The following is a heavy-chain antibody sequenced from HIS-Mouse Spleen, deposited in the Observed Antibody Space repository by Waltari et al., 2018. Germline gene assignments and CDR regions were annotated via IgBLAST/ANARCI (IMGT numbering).Heavy chain of an antibody. CDR2: IYYSGST. CDR1: GGPLSTRGYY. V-gene: IGHV4-31*03. Sequence: QVQLQESGPGLVKPSQTLSPTCTVSGGPLSTRGYYWSWIRQHPGKGLEWIGYIYYSGSTYYNPSLKSRVTISVDTSKNQFSLKLSSVTAADTAVYYCARAPIRGYWYFDLWGRGTLVTVSS. D-gene: IGHD3-16*01. J-gene: IGHJ2*01. CDR3: ARAPIRGYWYFDL.